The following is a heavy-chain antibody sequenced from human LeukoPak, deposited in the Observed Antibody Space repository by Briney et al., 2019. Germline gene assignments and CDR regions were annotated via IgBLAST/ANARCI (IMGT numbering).Heavy chain of an antibody. CDR2: ISSSSSYI. CDR3: ARDSILWFGELPSDY. Sequence: PGGSLRLSCAASGFTFSSYSMNGVRQAPGKGLEWVSSISSSSSYIYYADSVKGRFTISRDNAKNSLYLQMNSLRAEDTAVYYCARDSILWFGELPSDYWGQGTLVTVSS. J-gene: IGHJ4*02. V-gene: IGHV3-21*01. CDR1: GFTFSSYS. D-gene: IGHD3-10*01.